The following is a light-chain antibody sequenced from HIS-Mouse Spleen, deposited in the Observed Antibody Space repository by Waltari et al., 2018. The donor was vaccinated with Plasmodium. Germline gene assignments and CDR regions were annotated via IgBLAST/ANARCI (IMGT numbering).Light chain of an antibody. Sequence: SYELTQPPSVSVSPGQTARIPCSGAALPKTYAYWYQQKSGQAPVLVIYEDSKRPSGLPERFSGSSSGTMATLTISGAQVEDEADYYCYSTDSSGNHRVFGGGTKLTVL. V-gene: IGLV3-10*01. CDR2: EDS. CDR3: YSTDSSGNHRV. J-gene: IGLJ3*02. CDR1: ALPKTY.